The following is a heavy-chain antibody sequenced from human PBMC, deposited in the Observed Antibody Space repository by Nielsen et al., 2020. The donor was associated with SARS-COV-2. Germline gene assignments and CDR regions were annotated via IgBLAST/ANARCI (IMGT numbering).Heavy chain of an antibody. CDR1: GFTFDDYA. Sequence: SLKISCAASGFTFDDYAMHWVRQAPGKGLEWVSGISWNSGSLGYADSVKGRFTISRDNAKNSLYLQMNSLRAEDTALYYCAQLTLGIRWGQGTLVTVSS. J-gene: IGHJ4*02. CDR3: AQLTLGIR. V-gene: IGHV3-9*01. CDR2: ISWNSGSL. D-gene: IGHD3-16*01.